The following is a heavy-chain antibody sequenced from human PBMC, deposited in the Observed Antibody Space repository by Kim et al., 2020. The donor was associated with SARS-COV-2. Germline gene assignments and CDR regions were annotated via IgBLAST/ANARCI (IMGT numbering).Heavy chain of an antibody. CDR3: AKDHDGNDFDFADY. J-gene: IGHJ4*02. D-gene: IGHD1-1*01. CDR1: GFTFSNYA. Sequence: WGSLRLSCAASGFTFSNYAMSWVRQAPGKGLEWVSEINGSGGSSYYADSVKGRFTISRDNSRNTLYLQMDSLRAEDTAVYLCAKDHDGNDFDFADYSGLG. V-gene: IGHV3-23*01. CDR2: INGSGGSS.